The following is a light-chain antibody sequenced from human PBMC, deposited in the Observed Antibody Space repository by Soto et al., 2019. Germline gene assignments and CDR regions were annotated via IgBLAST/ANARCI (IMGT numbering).Light chain of an antibody. J-gene: IGLJ1*01. CDR2: EVN. Sequence: QSALAQPSSVSGSPGQSITISCTGTSTDVGGYNYVSWYQHHPGKGPKLIIYEVNNRPSGVSARFSGSKSGNKASLTISNLEAEDESDYYCGSYTSTDTPFVFGTGTKVTVL. CDR3: GSYTSTDTPFV. CDR1: STDVGGYNY. V-gene: IGLV2-14*01.